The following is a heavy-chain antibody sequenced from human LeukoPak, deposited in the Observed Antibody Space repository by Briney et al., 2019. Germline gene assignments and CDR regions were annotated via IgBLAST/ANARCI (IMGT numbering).Heavy chain of an antibody. CDR1: GFTFSDFY. CDR3: AKDLGYDYVWGEGNLYDY. Sequence: GGSLRLSCAVSGFTFSDFYMSWIRQAPGKGLEWVSSISSSSSYIYYADSVKGRFTISRDNAKNSLYLQMDSLRAGDTAVYYCAKDLGYDYVWGEGNLYDYWGQGTLVTVSS. CDR2: ISSSSSYI. J-gene: IGHJ4*02. D-gene: IGHD3-16*01. V-gene: IGHV3-11*05.